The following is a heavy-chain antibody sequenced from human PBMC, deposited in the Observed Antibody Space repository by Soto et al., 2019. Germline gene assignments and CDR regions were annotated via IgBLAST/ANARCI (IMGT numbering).Heavy chain of an antibody. J-gene: IGHJ6*02. Sequence: SQTLSLTCAISGDSVSSNSAAWNWIRRSPSRGLEWLGRTYYRSKWYNDYAVSVKSRITINPDTSKNQFSLQLNSVSPEDTAVYYCALAVAGTGYSGMDVWGQGTTVTVSS. D-gene: IGHD6-19*01. CDR3: ALAVAGTGYSGMDV. CDR2: TYYRSKWYN. V-gene: IGHV6-1*01. CDR1: GDSVSSNSAA.